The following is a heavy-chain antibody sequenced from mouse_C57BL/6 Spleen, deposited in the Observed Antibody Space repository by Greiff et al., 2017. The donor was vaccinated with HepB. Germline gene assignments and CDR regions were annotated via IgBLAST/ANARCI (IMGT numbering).Heavy chain of an antibody. CDR1: GYAFSSSW. CDR3: SREGLPTWFAY. D-gene: IGHD5-5*01. V-gene: IGHV1-82*01. Sequence: QVQLQQSGPELVKPGASVKISCKASGYAFSSSWMNWVKQRPGKGLEWIGRIYPGDGDTNYNGKFKGKATLTADKSSSTAYMQLSSLTSEDSAVYVCSREGLPTWFAYWGQGTLVTVSA. J-gene: IGHJ3*01. CDR2: IYPGDGDT.